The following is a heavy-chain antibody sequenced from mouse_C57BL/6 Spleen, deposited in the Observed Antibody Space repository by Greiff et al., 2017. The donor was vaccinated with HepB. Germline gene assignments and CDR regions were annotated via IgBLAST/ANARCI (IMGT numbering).Heavy chain of an antibody. CDR1: GYTFTDYN. V-gene: IGHV1-18*01. Sequence: VQLKQSGPELVKPGASVKIPCKASGYTFTDYNMDWVKQSHGKSLEWIGDINPNNGGTIYNQKFKGKATLTVDKSSSTAYMELRSLTSEDTAVYYCATYSNYLFAYWGQGTLVTVSA. J-gene: IGHJ3*01. CDR3: ATYSNYLFAY. CDR2: INPNNGGT. D-gene: IGHD2-5*01.